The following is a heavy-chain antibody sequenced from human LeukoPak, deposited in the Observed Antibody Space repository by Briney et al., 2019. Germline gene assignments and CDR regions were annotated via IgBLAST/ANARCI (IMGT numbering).Heavy chain of an antibody. CDR1: GGTFGSYA. D-gene: IGHD4-17*01. CDR3: ARDADGDYALGY. CDR2: IIPIFGTA. Sequence: SVKVSCKASGGTFGSYAISWVRQAPGQGLEWMGRIIPIFGTANYAQKFQGRVTITTDESTSTAYMELSSLRSEDTAVYYCARDADGDYALGYWGQGTLVTVSS. V-gene: IGHV1-69*05. J-gene: IGHJ4*02.